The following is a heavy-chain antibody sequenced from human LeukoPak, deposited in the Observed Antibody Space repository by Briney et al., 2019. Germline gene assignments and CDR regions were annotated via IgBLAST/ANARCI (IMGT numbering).Heavy chain of an antibody. Sequence: GASVKVSCKTSGYTCTGYYIHWVRQAPGQGLEWMGWINPSSGGTNYAQNFQGRVTMTRDTSINTAYMELGRLRSDDTAVYYCARSPGLDTAVVNRPWGQGTLITVSS. CDR3: ARSPGLDTAVVNRP. D-gene: IGHD5-18*01. CDR2: INPSSGGT. CDR1: GYTCTGYY. J-gene: IGHJ5*02. V-gene: IGHV1-2*02.